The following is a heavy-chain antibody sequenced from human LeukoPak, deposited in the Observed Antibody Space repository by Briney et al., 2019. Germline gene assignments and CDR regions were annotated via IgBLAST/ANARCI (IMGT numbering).Heavy chain of an antibody. Sequence: RGSLRLSCTASGFTFSSYWISWVRQAPGKGLEWVANINQNRSEKYYAHSVKGRFTISRDNSKNSLYLQMNSLRSEDTAVYYCATRAVAAPYSGQGSLVTVYS. V-gene: IGHV3-7*01. CDR3: ATRAVAAPY. J-gene: IGHJ4*02. CDR2: INQNRSEK. CDR1: GFTFSSYW. D-gene: IGHD6-19*01.